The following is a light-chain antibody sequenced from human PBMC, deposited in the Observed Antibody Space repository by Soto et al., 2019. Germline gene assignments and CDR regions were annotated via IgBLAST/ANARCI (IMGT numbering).Light chain of an antibody. CDR2: DTS. V-gene: IGKV3-11*01. CDR3: QQDYNSPKT. CDR1: QSFSNY. Sequence: EIVLTQSPATLSLSPGERATLSCRASQSFSNYLAWYQQKPGQAPRLLIYDTSNRATGIPARFSGSGSGTDFTLTISSLEPEDFAVYYCQQDYNSPKTFGQGTKVEIK. J-gene: IGKJ1*01.